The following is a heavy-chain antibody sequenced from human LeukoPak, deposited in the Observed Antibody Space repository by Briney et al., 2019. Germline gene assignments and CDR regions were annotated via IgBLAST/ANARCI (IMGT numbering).Heavy chain of an antibody. V-gene: IGHV3-23*01. J-gene: IGHJ4*02. CDR2: ISGSGGST. CDR1: GFTFSSYA. CDR3: AKDRPPLGIAVAGTLDY. D-gene: IGHD6-19*01. Sequence: PGGSLRLSCAASGFTFSSYAMSWVRQAPGKGLEWVSSISGSGGSTYYADSVKGRFTISRDNSKNTLYLQMNSLRAEDTAVYYCAKDRPPLGIAVAGTLDYWGQGTLVTVSS.